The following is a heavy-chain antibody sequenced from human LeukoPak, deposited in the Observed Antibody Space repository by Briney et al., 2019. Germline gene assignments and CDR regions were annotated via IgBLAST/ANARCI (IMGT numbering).Heavy chain of an antibody. V-gene: IGHV4-34*01. D-gene: IGHD2-15*01. Sequence: SETLSLTCAVYGGSFSGYYWSWIRQPPGKGLEWIGSIYHSGSTYYNPSLKSRVTISVDTSKNQFSLKLSSVTAADTAVYYCARDGGRSCSGGTCYADAFDIWGQGTMVTVSS. CDR1: GGSFSGYY. CDR3: ARDGGRSCSGGTCYADAFDI. CDR2: IYHSGST. J-gene: IGHJ3*02.